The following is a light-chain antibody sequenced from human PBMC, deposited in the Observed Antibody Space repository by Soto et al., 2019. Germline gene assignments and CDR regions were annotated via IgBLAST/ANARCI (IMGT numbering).Light chain of an antibody. CDR2: EAS. V-gene: IGKV1-5*01. Sequence: DIPVTQSPSTLSASVGDRVIITCRASQSINTWLAWYQQKPGKAPKLLIYEASSLTSGVSSRFSGSGSGTEFTLTISSLQPDDFATYYCQHYYSYSRAFGQGTKVEVK. CDR3: QHYYSYSRA. J-gene: IGKJ1*01. CDR1: QSINTW.